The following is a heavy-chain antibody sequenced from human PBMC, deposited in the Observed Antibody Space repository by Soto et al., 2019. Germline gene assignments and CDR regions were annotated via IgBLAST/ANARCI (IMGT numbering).Heavy chain of an antibody. J-gene: IGHJ5*02. CDR3: ASGPIAAAGRGKWFDP. D-gene: IGHD6-13*01. Sequence: QVQLQESGPGLVKPSQTLSLTCTVSGGSISSGGYYWSWIRQHPGKGLEWIGYIYYSGSTYYNPSLKSRVTIPVDTSKNQFSLKLSSVTAADTAVYYCASGPIAAAGRGKWFDPWGQGTLVTVSS. CDR1: GGSISSGGYY. V-gene: IGHV4-31*03. CDR2: IYYSGST.